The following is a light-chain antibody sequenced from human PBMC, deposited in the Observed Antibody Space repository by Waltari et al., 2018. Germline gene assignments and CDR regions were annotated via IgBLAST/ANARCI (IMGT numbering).Light chain of an antibody. J-gene: IGLJ3*02. CDR2: VVS. Sequence: QSALTQPRSVSGSPGQSVTISCTGTSSDVGGYNYVPWYQQPPGEVPKLMIYVVSQRPSGIPDRFSGSKSGNTASLTISGLQAEDEADYYCCSYGGSYTWVFGGGTRLTVL. V-gene: IGLV2-11*02. CDR1: SSDVGGYNY. CDR3: CSYGGSYTWV.